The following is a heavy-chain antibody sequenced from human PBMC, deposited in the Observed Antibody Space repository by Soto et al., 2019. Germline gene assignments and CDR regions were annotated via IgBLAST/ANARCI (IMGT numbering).Heavy chain of an antibody. V-gene: IGHV3-49*04. J-gene: IGHJ4*02. CDR3: TRASSLDFDF. CDR2: IRRNAYGGTT. CDR1: GFTFGDYA. Sequence: GGSLRLSCTTSGFTFGDYALSWVRQAPGKGLEWVGFIRRNAYGGTTDYAASVKGRFTISRDDSKSIAYLQMNSLRTEDTALYYCTRASSLDFDFWGQGXLVTVSS. D-gene: IGHD3-16*01.